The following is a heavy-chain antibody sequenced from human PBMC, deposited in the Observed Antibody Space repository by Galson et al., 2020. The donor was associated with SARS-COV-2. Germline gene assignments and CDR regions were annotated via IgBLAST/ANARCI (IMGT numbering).Heavy chain of an antibody. Sequence: GGSLRLSCAASGFTFTRSAMTWVRQAPGKGLEWVSALSSSGVRTYYADSVRGRFTISRDYSKNTLYLQMNSLRAEDTAIYYCAKDQGNDYGDQIDYWGQGTLVTVSS. CDR1: GFTFTRSA. D-gene: IGHD4-17*01. CDR3: AKDQGNDYGDQIDY. J-gene: IGHJ4*02. CDR2: LSSSGVRT. V-gene: IGHV3-23*01.